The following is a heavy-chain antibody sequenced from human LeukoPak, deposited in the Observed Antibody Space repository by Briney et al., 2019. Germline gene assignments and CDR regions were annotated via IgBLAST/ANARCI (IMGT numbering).Heavy chain of an antibody. CDR3: ATRSSGYSLLFDY. D-gene: IGHD3-22*01. CDR2: IYYSGSN. CDR1: GDSISNYY. J-gene: IGHJ4*02. Sequence: SETLSLTCSVSGDSISNYYWGWIRQPPGKGLEYIGYIYYSGSNIYNPSLKSRVTISLDTSKNQFSLKLNSVTAADTAVYYCATRSSGYSLLFDYWGQGTLVTVSS. V-gene: IGHV4-59*01.